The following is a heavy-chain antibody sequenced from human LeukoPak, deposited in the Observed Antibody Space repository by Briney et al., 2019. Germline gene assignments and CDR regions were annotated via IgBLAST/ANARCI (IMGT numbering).Heavy chain of an antibody. D-gene: IGHD1-26*01. J-gene: IGHJ5*02. Sequence: SETLSLTCAVYGGSFSGYYWSWIRQPAGKGLEWIGRIYTSGSTNYNPSLKSRVTISVDTSKNQFSLKLSSVTAADTAVYYCARGGSYPGYWFDPWGQGTLVTVSS. CDR1: GGSFSGYY. CDR3: ARGGSYPGYWFDP. V-gene: IGHV4-59*10. CDR2: IYTSGST.